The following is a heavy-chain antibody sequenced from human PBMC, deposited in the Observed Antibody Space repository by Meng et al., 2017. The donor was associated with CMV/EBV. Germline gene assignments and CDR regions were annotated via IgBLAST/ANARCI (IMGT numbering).Heavy chain of an antibody. CDR1: GYTFTGYY. D-gene: IGHD3-9*01. CDR2: INPNRGGT. CDR3: ARVGRYFVVLDY. Sequence: ASVKVSCKASGYTFTGYYMHWVRQAPGQGLEWMGWINPNRGGTNYAQKFQGRVTMTRDTSISTAYMELSRLRSDDTAVYYCARVGRYFVVLDYWGQGTLVTVSS. V-gene: IGHV1-2*02. J-gene: IGHJ4*02.